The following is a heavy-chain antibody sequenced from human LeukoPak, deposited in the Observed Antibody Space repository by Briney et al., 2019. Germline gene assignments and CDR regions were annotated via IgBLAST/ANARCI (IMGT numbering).Heavy chain of an antibody. CDR1: GGSFSDYY. J-gene: IGHJ3*02. D-gene: IGHD2-2*01. V-gene: IGHV4-34*01. CDR2: INHSGST. Sequence: SETLSLTCAVYGGSFSDYYWSWIRQPPGKGLEWIGEINHSGSTNYNPSLKSRVTISVDTSKNQFSLKLSSVTAADTAVYYCATSKYQLLLYAFDIWGPGTMVTVSS. CDR3: ATSKYQLLLYAFDI.